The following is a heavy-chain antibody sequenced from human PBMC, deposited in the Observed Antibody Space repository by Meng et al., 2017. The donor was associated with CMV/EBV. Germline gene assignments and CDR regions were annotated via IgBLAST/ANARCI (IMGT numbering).Heavy chain of an antibody. CDR1: GFTFSSYA. Sequence: LRRSCAASGFTFSSYAMSWVRQAPGKGLEWVSAISNSGGSTYYADSVKGRFTISRDSSKNTLYLQMDTLTPEDTAIYYCAKDPSGSDWGQGTLVTVSS. CDR2: ISNSGGST. D-gene: IGHD5-12*01. V-gene: IGHV3-23*01. CDR3: AKDPSGSD. J-gene: IGHJ4*02.